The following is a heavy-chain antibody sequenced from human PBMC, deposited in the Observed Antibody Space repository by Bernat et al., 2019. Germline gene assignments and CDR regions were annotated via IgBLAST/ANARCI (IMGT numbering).Heavy chain of an antibody. CDR2: ISYDGSNK. CDR3: AKDSGTRVLRPNWFDP. D-gene: IGHD3-10*01. V-gene: IGHV3-30*18. J-gene: IGHJ5*02. CDR1: GFTFSSYG. Sequence: QVQLVESGGGVVQPGRSLRLSCAASGFTFSSYGMHWVRQAPGKGLEWVAVISYDGSNKYYADSVKGRFTISRDNSKNTLYLQMNSLRAEDTAVYYCAKDSGTRVLRPNWFDPWGQGTLVTVSS.